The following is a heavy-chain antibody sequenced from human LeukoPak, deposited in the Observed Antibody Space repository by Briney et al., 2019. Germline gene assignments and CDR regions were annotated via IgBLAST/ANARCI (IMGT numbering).Heavy chain of an antibody. J-gene: IGHJ4*02. CDR3: ARDRWERITILGVISYYFDF. Sequence: GASVKVSCKSCGYTSTSYGISWVRQAPGQGLEWMGWISAYNGNTNYAQKLQGRVTMTTDTSTSTAYMELRSLRFDDTAVYYCARDRWERITILGVISYYFDFCGQGTLVTVSS. CDR2: ISAYNGNT. D-gene: IGHD3-3*01. CDR1: GYTSTSYG. V-gene: IGHV1-18*01.